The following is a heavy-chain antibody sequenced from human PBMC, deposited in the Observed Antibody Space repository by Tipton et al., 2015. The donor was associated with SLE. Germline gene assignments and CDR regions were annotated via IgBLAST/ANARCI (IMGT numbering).Heavy chain of an antibody. CDR1: GGSISSYR. CDR2: IYYSGST. J-gene: IGHJ6*03. D-gene: IGHD3/OR15-3a*01. Sequence: TLSLTCTVSGGSISSYRWSWIRQPPGKGLEWIGYIYYSGSTNYNPSLKSRVTMSIDTSKNQFSLRLRSVTAADTAVYYCARAPGLDRDYYYYYYMDVWGKGTTVTVSS. V-gene: IGHV4-59*08. CDR3: ARAPGLDRDYYYYYYMDV.